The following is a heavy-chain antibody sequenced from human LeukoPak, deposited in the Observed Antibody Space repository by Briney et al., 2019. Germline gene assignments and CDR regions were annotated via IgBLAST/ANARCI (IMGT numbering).Heavy chain of an antibody. V-gene: IGHV3-30*18. Sequence: GGSMRLSCAASGFTFSSYGMHWVRQAPGKVLEWVAVISYDGSNKYYADSVKGRFTISRDNSKNTLYLQMNSLRAEDTAVYYCAKDLGDSSGYYYAAFDIWGQGTMVTVSS. J-gene: IGHJ3*02. CDR2: ISYDGSNK. CDR1: GFTFSSYG. D-gene: IGHD3-22*01. CDR3: AKDLGDSSGYYYAAFDI.